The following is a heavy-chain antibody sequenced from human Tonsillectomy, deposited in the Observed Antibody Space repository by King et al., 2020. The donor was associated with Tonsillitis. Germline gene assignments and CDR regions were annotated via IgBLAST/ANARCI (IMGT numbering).Heavy chain of an antibody. Sequence: QLVQSGGGVVQPGRSLRLSCAASGFTFSSYAMHWVRQAPGKGLEWVAVISYDGSNKYYADSVKGRFTISRDNSKNTLYLQMNSLRAEDTAVYYCARAELGIYWYFDLWGRGTLVTVSS. CDR3: ARAELGIYWYFDL. J-gene: IGHJ2*01. CDR1: GFTFSSYA. CDR2: ISYDGSNK. D-gene: IGHD7-27*01. V-gene: IGHV3-30-3*01.